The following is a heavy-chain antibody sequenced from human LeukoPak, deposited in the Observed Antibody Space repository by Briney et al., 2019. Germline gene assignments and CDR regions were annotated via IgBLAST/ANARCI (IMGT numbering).Heavy chain of an antibody. J-gene: IGHJ6*03. CDR1: GGSISSSSYY. CDR3: ARGSPRDYGGYYYYMDV. CDR2: INHSGST. Sequence: SETLSLTCTVSGGSISSSSYYWGWIRQPPGKGLEWIGEINHSGSTNYNPSLKSRVTISVDTSKNQFSLKLSSVTAADTAVYYCARGSPRDYGGYYYYMDVWGKGTTVTVSS. V-gene: IGHV4-39*07. D-gene: IGHD4-23*01.